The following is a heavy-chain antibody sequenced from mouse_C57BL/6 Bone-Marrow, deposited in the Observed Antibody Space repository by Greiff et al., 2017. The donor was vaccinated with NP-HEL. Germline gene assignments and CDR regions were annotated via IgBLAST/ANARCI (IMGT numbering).Heavy chain of an antibody. CDR2: IYPGSGST. CDR3: ARAYYSNYGEAY. D-gene: IGHD2-5*01. J-gene: IGHJ3*01. V-gene: IGHV1-55*01. Sequence: VQLQQPGAELVKPGASVKMSCKASGYTFTSYWITWVKQRPGQGLEWIGDIYPGSGSTNYNEKFKSKATLTVDTSSSTAYMQLSSLTSEDSAVYYCARAYYSNYGEAYWGQGTLVTVSA. CDR1: GYTFTSYW.